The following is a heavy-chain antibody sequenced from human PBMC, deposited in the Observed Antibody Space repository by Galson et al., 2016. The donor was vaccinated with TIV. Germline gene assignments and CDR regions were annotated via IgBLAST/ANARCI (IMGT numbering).Heavy chain of an antibody. D-gene: IGHD1-1*01. J-gene: IGHJ3*02. Sequence: SLRLSCAASGFMFSNFEMNWVRQAPGKGLEWVSYMTATGSNIQYADAVKGRFTISRDNAKNSLYLQMNRLRVEDTAVYYCARERPGTRGDALDMWGQGTMVTVSS. CDR2: MTATGSNI. CDR1: GFMFSNFE. CDR3: ARERPGTRGDALDM. V-gene: IGHV3-48*03.